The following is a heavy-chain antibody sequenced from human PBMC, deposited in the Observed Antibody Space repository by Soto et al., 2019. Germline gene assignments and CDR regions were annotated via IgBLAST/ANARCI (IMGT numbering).Heavy chain of an antibody. CDR2: INHSGTV. V-gene: IGHV4-34*01. D-gene: IGHD3-10*01. CDR3: ARAGAALVRGSIGGFDC. J-gene: IGHJ4*02. Sequence: QVHLQQWGAGLLKPSETLSLTCAVNGGAFNGYYWTWIRHSPGKGLQWIGEINHSGTVDYNPSLKSRVTFSIDPSKKLFSRTLTSVTSADTAVYYCARAGAALVRGSIGGFDCWGQGTLVTVDS. CDR1: GGAFNGYY.